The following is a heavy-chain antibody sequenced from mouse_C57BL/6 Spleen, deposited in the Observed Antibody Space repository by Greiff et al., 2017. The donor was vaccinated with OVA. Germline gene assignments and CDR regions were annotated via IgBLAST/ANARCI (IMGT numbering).Heavy chain of an antibody. CDR2: INPSTGGT. Sequence: EVKLMESGPELVKPGASVKISCKASGYSFTGYYMNWVKQSPEKSLEWIGEINPSTGGTTYNQKFKAKATLTVDKSSSTAYMQLKSLTSEDSAVYYCARKNYDYDAMDYWGQGTSVTVSS. V-gene: IGHV1-42*01. CDR3: ARKNYDYDAMDY. CDR1: GYSFTGYY. J-gene: IGHJ4*01. D-gene: IGHD1-1*02.